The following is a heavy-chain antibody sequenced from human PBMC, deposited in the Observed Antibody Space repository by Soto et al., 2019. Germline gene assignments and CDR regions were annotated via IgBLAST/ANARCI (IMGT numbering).Heavy chain of an antibody. J-gene: IGHJ3*02. CDR2: ISSSSSTI. CDR1: GFTFSSYS. Sequence: PRGSLRLSCAASGFTFSSYSMNWVRQAPGKGLEWVSYISSSSSTIYYADSVKGRFTISRDNAKNSLYLQMNSLRAEDTAVYYCARDYRDSSGYYYVGAFDIWGQGTMVTVS. CDR3: ARDYRDSSGYYYVGAFDI. V-gene: IGHV3-48*01. D-gene: IGHD3-22*01.